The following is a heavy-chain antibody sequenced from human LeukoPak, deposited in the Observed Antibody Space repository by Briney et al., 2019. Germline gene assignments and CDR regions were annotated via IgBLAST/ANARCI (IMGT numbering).Heavy chain of an antibody. CDR3: ARRGITISRVLVYHYSGLDV. D-gene: IGHD3-3*01. J-gene: IGHJ6*02. CDR1: GFTFSSHW. CDR2: IKDDGSEK. V-gene: IGHV3-7*01. Sequence: GGSLRLSCAGSGFTFSSHWMNWVRQAPGKGLEWVASIKDDGSEKHYVDSVSGRFTISRDNAKNSLHLQMSSLRAEDTAVYYCARRGITISRVLVYHYSGLDVWGQGTTVTVSS.